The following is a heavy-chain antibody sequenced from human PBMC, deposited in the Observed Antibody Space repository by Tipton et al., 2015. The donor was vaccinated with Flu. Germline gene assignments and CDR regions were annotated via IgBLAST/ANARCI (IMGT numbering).Heavy chain of an antibody. D-gene: IGHD1-26*01. V-gene: IGHV3-7*01. CDR3: ARGCIVGPTCTSLQN. CDR1: GFTFSDYW. CDR2: IKQDGSER. J-gene: IGHJ1*01. Sequence: GSLRLSCAASGFTFSDYWMAWVRQAPGKGLEWVANIKQDGSERYYVDSVKGRFTISRDNAKNTLYLQMNSLRAEDTAVYYCARGCIVGPTCTSLQNWGQGTLVTVSS.